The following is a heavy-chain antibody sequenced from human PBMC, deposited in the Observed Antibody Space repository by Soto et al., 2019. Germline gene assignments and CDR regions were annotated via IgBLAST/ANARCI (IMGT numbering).Heavy chain of an antibody. Sequence: QLQLQESGSGLVKPSQTLSLTCAVSGGSISSGGYSWRWIRQPPGKGLEWIGYIYHSGSTYYNPSLKSRVTISVDRSKNQFSLKLSSVTAADTAVYYCARDGGYCSGGSCRNNWFDPWGQGTLVTVSS. V-gene: IGHV4-30-2*01. J-gene: IGHJ5*02. CDR1: GGSISSGGYS. CDR2: IYHSGST. CDR3: ARDGGYCSGGSCRNNWFDP. D-gene: IGHD2-15*01.